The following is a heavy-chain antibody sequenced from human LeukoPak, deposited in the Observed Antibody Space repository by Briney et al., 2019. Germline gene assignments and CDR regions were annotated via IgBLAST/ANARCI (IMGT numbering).Heavy chain of an antibody. D-gene: IGHD4-23*01. J-gene: IGHJ4*02. CDR2: ISGSGSST. V-gene: IGHV3-23*01. CDR1: GFTFSSYA. CDR3: AKDDRSGGNAGRSEY. Sequence: PGGSLLLSCAASGFTFSSYAMSWVRQAPGKGPEWVSGISGSGSSTYYVDSVKGRFTISRDNSKNTLYLQMNSLRAEDTAVYYCAKDDRSGGNAGRSEYWGQGTLVTVSS.